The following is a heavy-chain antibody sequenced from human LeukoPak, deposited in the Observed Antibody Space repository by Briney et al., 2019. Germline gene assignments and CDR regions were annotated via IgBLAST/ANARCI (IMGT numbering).Heavy chain of an antibody. Sequence: GGSLRLSCAASELTFSNHWMSWVRQAPGKGLEWVANVKQDGSEKFYVDSVKGRFTISRDNAKNSLYLQMNSLRAEDTAVYYCARGRPGMGIVIDCWGQGTLVTVS. V-gene: IGHV3-7*01. CDR2: VKQDGSEK. J-gene: IGHJ4*02. D-gene: IGHD7-27*01. CDR3: ARGRPGMGIVIDC. CDR1: ELTFSNHW.